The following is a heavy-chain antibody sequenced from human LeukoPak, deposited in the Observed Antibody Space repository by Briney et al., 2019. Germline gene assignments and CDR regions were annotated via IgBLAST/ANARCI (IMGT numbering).Heavy chain of an antibody. V-gene: IGHV4-39*01. CDR2: IYYSAST. D-gene: IGHD2-15*01. J-gene: IGHJ4*02. CDR3: ARNHCSGGSCYSDY. Sequence: SETLSLTCAVSGGSISSNSYYWGWIPQPPGKALEWVGYIYYSASTYYHPFLKGRVTISADTDKNQFSLQLSSVTAADTAVYYCARNHCSGGSCYSDYWGQGTRVTVSS. CDR1: GGSISSNSYY.